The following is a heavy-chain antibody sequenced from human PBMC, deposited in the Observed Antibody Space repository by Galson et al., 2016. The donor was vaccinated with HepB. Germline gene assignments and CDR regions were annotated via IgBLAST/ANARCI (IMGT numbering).Heavy chain of an antibody. CDR2: ISGTGRMT. CDR1: GFTFSNFA. V-gene: IGHV3-23*01. J-gene: IGHJ1*01. Sequence: SLRLSCAASGFTFSNFAMNWVRQAPGKGLEWVSAISGTGRMTYYSDSVKGRVIISRDNSKNTLFLQLNSLRAEDTAVYYCAKDRAYYSDTGGGWGQGTLVTVSS. D-gene: IGHD3-22*01. CDR3: AKDRAYYSDTGGG.